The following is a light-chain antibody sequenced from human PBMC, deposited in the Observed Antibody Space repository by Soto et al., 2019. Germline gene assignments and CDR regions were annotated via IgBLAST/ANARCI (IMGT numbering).Light chain of an antibody. V-gene: IGLV2-14*01. CDR2: EVS. J-gene: IGLJ1*01. Sequence: QSVLTQPASVSLSPGQSITISCTGTSSDVGGYNYVSWYQQHPGKAPKLMIYEVSNRPLGVSNRFSGSKSGNTASLTISGLQAEDEADYYCTSYTSSSTLDVFGTGTKVTVL. CDR1: SSDVGGYNY. CDR3: TSYTSSSTLDV.